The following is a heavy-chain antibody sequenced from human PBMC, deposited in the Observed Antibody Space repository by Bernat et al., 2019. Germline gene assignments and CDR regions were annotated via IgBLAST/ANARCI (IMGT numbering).Heavy chain of an antibody. Sequence: EVQLLESGGGLVQPGGSLRLSCAASGFTFNIHAMSWARQAPGKELEWVSAISDSGGSTYYADSVKDRFAISRDNSRNTLYLQMSSQRAEDTAIYYCARYCITTTCYVGHSSYYGMDVWGQGTTVTVSS. CDR3: ARYCITTTCYVGHSSYYGMDV. J-gene: IGHJ6*02. CDR2: ISDSGGST. V-gene: IGHV3-23*01. CDR1: GFTFNIHA. D-gene: IGHD2-2*01.